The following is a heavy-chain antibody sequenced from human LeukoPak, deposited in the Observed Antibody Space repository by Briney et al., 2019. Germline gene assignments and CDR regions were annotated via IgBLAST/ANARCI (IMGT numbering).Heavy chain of an antibody. D-gene: IGHD4-11*01. J-gene: IGHJ4*02. V-gene: IGHV4-38-2*01. CDR1: GYSISSGYY. CDR2: IYHSGST. Sequence: SETLSLTCAVSGYSISSGYYWGWIRQPPGKGLEWIGSIYHSGSTYYNPSLKSRVTISVDTSKNQFSLKLSSVTAADTAVYYCASLLYSNPPFDYWGQGTLVTVSS. CDR3: ASLLYSNPPFDY.